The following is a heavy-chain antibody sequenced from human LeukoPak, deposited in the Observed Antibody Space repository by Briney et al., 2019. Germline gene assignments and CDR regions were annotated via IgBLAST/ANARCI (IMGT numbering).Heavy chain of an antibody. D-gene: IGHD2-15*01. Sequence: SETLSLTCAVYGGSFSGYYWSWIRQPPGKGLEWIGEINHSGSTNYNPSLKSRVAISVDTSKNQFSLKLSSVTAADTAVYYCARDPSSGGAFDIWGQGAMVTVSS. CDR1: GGSFSGYY. CDR3: ARDPSSGGAFDI. CDR2: INHSGST. V-gene: IGHV4-34*01. J-gene: IGHJ3*02.